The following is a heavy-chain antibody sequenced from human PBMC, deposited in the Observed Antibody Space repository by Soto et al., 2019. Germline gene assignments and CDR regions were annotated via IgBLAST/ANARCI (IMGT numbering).Heavy chain of an antibody. V-gene: IGHV4-4*02. CDR2: IYESGST. CDR1: GGSISSSSSNY. CDR3: AREVAVIHWYFDL. Sequence: QVQLQESGPGLVKPSGTLSLTCAVSGGSISSSSSNYWRWVRQPPGKGLEWIGDIYESGSTNYNPSLTRRVTMSMDKSKNQLSLKVTSVTGADTAVYYCAREVAVIHWYFDLWGRGTLVTVSS. J-gene: IGHJ2*01.